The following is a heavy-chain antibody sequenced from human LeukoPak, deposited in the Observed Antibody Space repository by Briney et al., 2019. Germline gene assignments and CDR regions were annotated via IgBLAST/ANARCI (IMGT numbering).Heavy chain of an antibody. V-gene: IGHV3-21*01. CDR3: ARGHSNYGDYFDY. D-gene: IGHD4-11*01. CDR1: GFTFSSYN. J-gene: IGHJ4*02. Sequence: GGSLRLSCAASGFTFSSYNMNWVRHAPGKGLEWVSSISSSSIYIYYADSVKGRFTISRDNAKSSLSLQMNSLRAEDTAVYYCARGHSNYGDYFDYWGQGTLVTVSS. CDR2: ISSSSIYI.